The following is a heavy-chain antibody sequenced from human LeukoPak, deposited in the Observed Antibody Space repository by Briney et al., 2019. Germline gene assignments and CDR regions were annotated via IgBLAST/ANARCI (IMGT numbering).Heavy chain of an antibody. CDR3: ARGVKYSYGLYYFDY. D-gene: IGHD5-18*01. Sequence: GRSLRLSCAASAFAFSSYGMHWVRQAPGKGLEWVLVIYSGGNTYYADSVKGRFTISRDNSKNTLYLQMNSLRAEDTAVYYCARGVKYSYGLYYFDYWGQGTLVTVAS. CDR2: IYSGGNT. J-gene: IGHJ4*02. CDR1: AFAFSSYG. V-gene: IGHV3-53*01.